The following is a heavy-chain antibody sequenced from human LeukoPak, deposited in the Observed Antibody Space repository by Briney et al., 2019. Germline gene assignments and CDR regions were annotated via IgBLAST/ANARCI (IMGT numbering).Heavy chain of an antibody. D-gene: IGHD3-22*01. CDR2: IQYDGSNK. CDR3: TKAKGQSWLFSHY. Sequence: PGGSLRLSCTASGFTFNSYGMNWVRQAPGKGLEWVAFIQYDGSNKYYADSVKGRFTVSRDNSKTTVYLQMNDLRGEATAVYYCTKAKGQSWLFSHYWGRGTLVTVSS. CDR1: GFTFNSYG. J-gene: IGHJ4*02. V-gene: IGHV3-30*02.